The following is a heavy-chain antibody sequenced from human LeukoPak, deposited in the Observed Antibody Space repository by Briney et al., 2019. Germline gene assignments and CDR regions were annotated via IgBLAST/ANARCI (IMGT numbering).Heavy chain of an antibody. CDR1: GYTAIDYY. D-gene: IGHD3-16*01. CDR3: ARDGGGWLDP. V-gene: IGHV1-46*01. CDR2: INPTSGST. Sequence: ALVKVSCKASGYTAIDYYMHWVRQAPGQGLGWMGMINPTSGSTDYAQTFQGRVTMTRDTPTSVFYMEMNGLTSDDTAVYYCARDGGGWLDPWGQGTLVTVSS. J-gene: IGHJ5*02.